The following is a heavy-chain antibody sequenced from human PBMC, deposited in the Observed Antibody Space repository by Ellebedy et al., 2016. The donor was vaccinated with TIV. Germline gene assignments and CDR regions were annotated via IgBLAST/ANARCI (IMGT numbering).Heavy chain of an antibody. D-gene: IGHD3-9*01. J-gene: IGHJ4*02. Sequence: GESLKISXAASGFTFNNYAMSWVRQAPGKGLEWVSGISINGDSAHYADSVRGRFTISRDTSKNTLYLQMNSLRPDDMAVYYCAKDRSDVLTWFKGAFDYWGQGTLVTVSS. CDR1: GFTFNNYA. V-gene: IGHV3-23*01. CDR2: ISINGDSA. CDR3: AKDRSDVLTWFKGAFDY.